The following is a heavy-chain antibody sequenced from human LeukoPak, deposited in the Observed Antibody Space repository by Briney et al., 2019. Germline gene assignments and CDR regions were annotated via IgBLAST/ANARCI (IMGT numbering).Heavy chain of an antibody. CDR3: ARGSAVTGVH. J-gene: IGHJ4*02. V-gene: IGHV3-74*01. CDR1: GFTFSTHW. CDR2: ISSDGTST. Sequence: GGSRRLSCAASGFTFSTHWMHWVRQAPGKGLVWVSRISSDGTSTNYADSVKGRFTISRDNAKNTLYLQMNSLRAEDTAMYYCARGSAVTGVHWGQGTLVTVSS. D-gene: IGHD1-14*01.